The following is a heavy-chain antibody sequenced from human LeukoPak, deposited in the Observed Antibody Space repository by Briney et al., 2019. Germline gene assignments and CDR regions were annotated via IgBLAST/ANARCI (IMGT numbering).Heavy chain of an antibody. Sequence: ASVKVSCKASGYTFTSYDINWVRQATGQGLEWMGWMNPNSGNTGYSQKFQGRVTMTRNTSTRTAYMELSSVAAADTAVYYCARVSSSWNYFDYWGQGTLVTVSS. CDR3: ARVSSSWNYFDY. CDR1: GYTFTSYD. D-gene: IGHD6-13*01. V-gene: IGHV1-8*01. J-gene: IGHJ4*02. CDR2: MNPNSGNT.